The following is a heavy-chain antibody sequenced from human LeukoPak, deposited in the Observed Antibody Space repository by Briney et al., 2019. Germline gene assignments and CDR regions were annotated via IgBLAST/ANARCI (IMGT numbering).Heavy chain of an antibody. V-gene: IGHV3-23*01. D-gene: IGHD6-19*01. CDR3: AKDSSGSDAIDY. J-gene: IGHJ4*02. Sequence: GGSLRPSCAASGFTFSSYAMSWVRQAPGKGLEWVSAISGSGGSTYYADSVKGRFTISRDNSKNTLYLQMNSLRAEDTAVYYCAKDSSGSDAIDYWGQGTLVTVSS. CDR1: GFTFSSYA. CDR2: ISGSGGST.